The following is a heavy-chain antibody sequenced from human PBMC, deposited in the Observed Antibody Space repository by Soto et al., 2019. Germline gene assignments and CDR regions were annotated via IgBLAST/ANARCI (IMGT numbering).Heavy chain of an antibody. D-gene: IGHD3-22*01. V-gene: IGHV3-48*02. Sequence: GGSLRLSCAASGFTFSSYSMNWVRQAPGKGLEWVSYISSSSSTIYYADSVKGRFTTSRDNAKNSLYLQMNSLRDEDTAVYYCARDGDHYDSSGYYPYYFDYWGQGTLVTVS. CDR1: GFTFSSYS. CDR2: ISSSSSTI. CDR3: ARDGDHYDSSGYYPYYFDY. J-gene: IGHJ4*02.